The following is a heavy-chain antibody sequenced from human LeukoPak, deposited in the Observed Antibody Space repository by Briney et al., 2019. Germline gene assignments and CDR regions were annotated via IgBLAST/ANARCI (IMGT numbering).Heavy chain of an antibody. V-gene: IGHV4-34*01. D-gene: IGHD2-2*01. CDR3: AIEPHCSSTSCPDYYGMDV. CDR1: GRLFSRYY. Sequence: PWEPLTLPCAVCGRLFSRYYGSCLRQPPGKALVGIGEINHSGSTNYNPSLKSRVTISVDTSKNQFSLKLSSVTAADTAVYYCAIEPHCSSTSCPDYYGMDVWGKGTTVTVSS. J-gene: IGHJ6*04. CDR2: INHSGST.